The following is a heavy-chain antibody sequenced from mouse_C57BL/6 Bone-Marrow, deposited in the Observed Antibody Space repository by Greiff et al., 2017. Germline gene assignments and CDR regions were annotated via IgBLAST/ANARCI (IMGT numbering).Heavy chain of an antibody. CDR1: GYTFTSYW. CDR3: ARWDYYYGGSSYYFDY. CDR2: INPSNGGT. D-gene: IGHD1-1*01. J-gene: IGHJ2*01. V-gene: IGHV1-53*01. Sequence: VKLQQPGTELVKPGASVKLSCKASGYTFTSYWMHWVKQRPGQGLEWIGNINPSNGGTNYNEKFKSKATLTVDKSSSTAYMQLSSLTSEGSAVYYCARWDYYYGGSSYYFDYWGQGTTLTVSS.